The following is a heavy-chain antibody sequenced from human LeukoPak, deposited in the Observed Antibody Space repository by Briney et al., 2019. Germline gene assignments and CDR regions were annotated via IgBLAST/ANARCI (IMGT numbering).Heavy chain of an antibody. D-gene: IGHD3-9*01. CDR3: ARAKYFDSSNWFDP. J-gene: IGHJ5*02. CDR1: GGSISSGSYY. V-gene: IGHV4-61*02. CDR2: IYTSGST. Sequence: PSQTLSLTCTVSGGSISSGSYYWSWIRQPAGKGLEWIGRIYTSGSTNYNPSLKSRVTISVDTSKNQFSLKLSSVTAADTAVYYCARAKYFDSSNWFDPWGQGTLVTVSS.